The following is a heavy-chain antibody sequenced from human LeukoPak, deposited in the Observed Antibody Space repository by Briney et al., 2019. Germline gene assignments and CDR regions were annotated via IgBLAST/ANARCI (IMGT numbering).Heavy chain of an antibody. J-gene: IGHJ4*02. Sequence: ASVKVSCKASGYTFTGYYMHWVRQAPGQGLEWMGWINPNSGGTNYAQKFQGWVTMTRDTSISTAYMELSRLRSDDTAVYYCARATSFRGELHYFDYWGQGTLVTVSS. CDR2: INPNSGGT. D-gene: IGHD1-26*01. CDR1: GYTFTGYY. V-gene: IGHV1-2*04. CDR3: ARATSFRGELHYFDY.